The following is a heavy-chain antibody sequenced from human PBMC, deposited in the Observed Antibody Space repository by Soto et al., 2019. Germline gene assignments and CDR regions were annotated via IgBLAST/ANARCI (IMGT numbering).Heavy chain of an antibody. CDR2: MNPNSGNT. J-gene: IGHJ5*02. V-gene: IGHV1-8*01. CDR3: ARVRTEGYCSGGSCYLNWFDP. Sequence: QVQLVQSGAEVKKPGASVKVSCKASGYTFTSYDINWVRQATGQGLEWMGWMNPNSGNTGYAQKFQGRVTMTRNTSISTAYMELSSLRSEDTAVYYCARVRTEGYCSGGSCYLNWFDPWGQGTLVTVSS. D-gene: IGHD2-15*01. CDR1: GYTFTSYD.